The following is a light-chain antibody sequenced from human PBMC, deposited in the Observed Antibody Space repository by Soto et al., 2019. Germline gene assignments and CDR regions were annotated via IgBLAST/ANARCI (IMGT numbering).Light chain of an antibody. J-gene: IGLJ3*02. V-gene: IGLV1-44*01. CDR3: RAWDDTLNGWV. CDR1: TSKIGSNT. Sequence: QSVLTQPPSASGTPGQTVTISCSGGTSKIGSNTINWYQHLPGMAPKLLIYSNNQRPSGVPDRFSGSKSGTSASLAISRLQSEDEADFHCRAWDDTLNGWVFGGGTKLTVL. CDR2: SNN.